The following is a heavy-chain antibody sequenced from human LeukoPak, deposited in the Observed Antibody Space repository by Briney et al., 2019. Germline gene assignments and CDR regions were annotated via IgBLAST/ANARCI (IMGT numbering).Heavy chain of an antibody. D-gene: IGHD4/OR15-4a*01. V-gene: IGHV4-39*01. Sequence: SETLSLTCTASGVTISSSRYYWVWIPQPQGQGLDWIGSIYYSGSTYYNPSLKSRVTISVDTSKNQFSLKLSSVTAADTAVYYCARSLGPFRLSYFDYWGQGTLVTVSS. CDR2: IYYSGST. J-gene: IGHJ4*02. CDR3: ARSLGPFRLSYFDY. CDR1: GVTISSSRYY.